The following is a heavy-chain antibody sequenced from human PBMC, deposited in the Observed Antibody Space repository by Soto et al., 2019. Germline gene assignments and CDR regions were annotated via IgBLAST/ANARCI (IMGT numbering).Heavy chain of an antibody. D-gene: IGHD4-17*01. J-gene: IGHJ4*02. V-gene: IGHV1-46*01. CDR3: ATCLTTVVTCFDY. CDR2: INPSGGST. Sequence: GASVKVSCKASRYTFTSYGISWVRQAPGQGLEWMGIINPSGGSTSYAQKFQGRVTMTRDTSTSTVYMELSSLRSEDTAVYYCATCLTTVVTCFDYWGQGTLVTVSS. CDR1: RYTFTSYG.